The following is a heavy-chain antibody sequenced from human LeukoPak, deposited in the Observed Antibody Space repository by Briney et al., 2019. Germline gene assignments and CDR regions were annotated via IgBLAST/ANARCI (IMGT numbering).Heavy chain of an antibody. CDR2: ISSSSSYI. D-gene: IGHD3-3*01. V-gene: IGHV3-21*01. CDR3: ARLPGDFTIYDY. J-gene: IGHJ4*02. Sequence: PGGSLRLSCAASGFTFSSYNMNWVRQAPGKGLEWVSSISSSSSYIYYADSVKGRFTISRDNAKNSLYLQMNSLRAEDTAVYYCARLPGDFTIYDYWGQGTLVTVSS. CDR1: GFTFSSYN.